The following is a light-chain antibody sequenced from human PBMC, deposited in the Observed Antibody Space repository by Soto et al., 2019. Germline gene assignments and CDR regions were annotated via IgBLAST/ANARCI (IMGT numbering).Light chain of an antibody. CDR1: QSISSC. CDR2: KAS. CDR3: QQYDSYSWT. J-gene: IGKJ1*01. V-gene: IGKV1-5*03. Sequence: DIQMTQSPSTLSASVGDSVSITCRASQSISSCLAWYQQKPGKAPKLLIYKASTLESGVPSRFRGSGSGTEITLSISSLEPDDFATYYYQQYDSYSWTFGQGTTVEIK.